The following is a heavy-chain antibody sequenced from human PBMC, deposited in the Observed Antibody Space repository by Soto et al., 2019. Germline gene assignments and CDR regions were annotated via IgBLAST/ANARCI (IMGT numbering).Heavy chain of an antibody. CDR1: GFTFSTYA. Sequence: EVQLLESGGGLVQPGGSLRLSCAASGFTFSTYAMSWVRQVPGKGLEWVSAVSGSGASTYNADSVKGRFTISRDNSKNTLYLHMNSLRAEDTAVYYCAKGVYYDNSGYLYFDHWGQGTLVTVSS. J-gene: IGHJ4*02. CDR2: VSGSGAST. D-gene: IGHD3-22*01. CDR3: AKGVYYDNSGYLYFDH. V-gene: IGHV3-23*01.